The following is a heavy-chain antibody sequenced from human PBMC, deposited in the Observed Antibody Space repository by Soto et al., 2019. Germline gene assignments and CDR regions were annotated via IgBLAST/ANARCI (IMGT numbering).Heavy chain of an antibody. D-gene: IGHD3-3*01. Sequence: QITLNESGPTQVKPRQTLTLTCTFSGFSLTTSGVGVGWIRQSPGKAPEWLALIYWDDDKRYSPSLKSRLTSTKDTPKNQLVLTMADLDPADTATYYCAHRVLRTVFGLVTTTAIYFDFWGQGTPVAVSS. CDR2: IYWDDDK. CDR1: GFSLTTSGVG. CDR3: AHRVLRTVFGLVTTTAIYFDF. J-gene: IGHJ4*02. V-gene: IGHV2-5*02.